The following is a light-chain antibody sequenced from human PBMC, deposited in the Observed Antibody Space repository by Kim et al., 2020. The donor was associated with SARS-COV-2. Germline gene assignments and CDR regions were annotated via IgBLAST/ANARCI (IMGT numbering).Light chain of an antibody. CDR1: QDISNH. CDR2: AAS. J-gene: IGKJ4*01. V-gene: IGKV1-33*01. CDR3: QQYENFLS. Sequence: SASVGDRVSITCQANQDISNHLNWYQQKPGKAPKLLIYAASNLETVVPSRFSGSGSGTDFTFTISSLQPEDIATYYCQQYENFLSFGGGTKVDIK.